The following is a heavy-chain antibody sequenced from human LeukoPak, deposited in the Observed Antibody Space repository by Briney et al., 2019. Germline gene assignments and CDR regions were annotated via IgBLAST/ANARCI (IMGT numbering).Heavy chain of an antibody. D-gene: IGHD2-2*01. V-gene: IGHV3-7*04. Sequence: GGSLRLSCAASGFTFNNAYMSWVRQAPGKGLEWVANIKQDGSEKYYVDSVKGRFTISRDNAKNSLYLQMNSLRAEDTAVYYCARDLPYCSSTSCYYFDYWGQGTLVTVSS. CDR2: IKQDGSEK. CDR1: GFTFNNAY. CDR3: ARDLPYCSSTSCYYFDY. J-gene: IGHJ4*02.